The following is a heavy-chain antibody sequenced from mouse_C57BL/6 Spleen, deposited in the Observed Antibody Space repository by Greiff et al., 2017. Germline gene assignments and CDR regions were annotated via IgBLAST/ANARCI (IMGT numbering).Heavy chain of an antibody. CDR3: ANYYGYAMDY. Sequence: VQLQQSGAELVKPGASVKISCKASGYTFTDYYINWVKQRPGQGLEWIGKIGPGSGSTYYNEQFKGKATLTADKSSSTAYMQHSRLTSEDSAVYFCANYYGYAMDYWGQGTSVTVSS. CDR2: IGPGSGST. V-gene: IGHV1-77*01. J-gene: IGHJ4*01. CDR1: GYTFTDYY. D-gene: IGHD1-1*01.